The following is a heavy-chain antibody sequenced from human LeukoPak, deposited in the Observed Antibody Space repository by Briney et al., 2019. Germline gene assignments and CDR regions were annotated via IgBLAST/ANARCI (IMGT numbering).Heavy chain of an antibody. CDR2: IYYSGST. CDR3: AKDRAYGSSWSIPYYYGMDV. D-gene: IGHD6-13*01. Sequence: SETLSLTCTVSGGSISSGGYYWSWIRQHPGKGLEWIGYIYYSGSTYYNPSLKSRVTISVDTSKNQFSLRLSSVTAADTAVYYCAKDRAYGSSWSIPYYYGMDVWGQGTTVIVSS. V-gene: IGHV4-31*03. CDR1: GGSISSGGYY. J-gene: IGHJ6*02.